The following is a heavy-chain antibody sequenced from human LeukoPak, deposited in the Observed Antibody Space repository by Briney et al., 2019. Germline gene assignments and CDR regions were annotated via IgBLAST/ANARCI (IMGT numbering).Heavy chain of an antibody. CDR3: ARWFGAIDY. CDR2: INHSGST. CDR1: GGSFSGYY. D-gene: IGHD3-10*01. V-gene: IGHV4-34*01. Sequence: SETLSLTCAVYGGSFSGYYWSWIRQPPGKGLEWIGEINHSGSTNYNLSLKSRVTISVDTSKNQFSLKLSSVTAADTAVYYCARWFGAIDYWGQGTLVTVSS. J-gene: IGHJ4*02.